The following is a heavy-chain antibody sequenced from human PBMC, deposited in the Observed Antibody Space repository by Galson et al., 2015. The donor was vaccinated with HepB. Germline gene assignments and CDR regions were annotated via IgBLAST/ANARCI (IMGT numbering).Heavy chain of an antibody. V-gene: IGHV1-46*01. D-gene: IGHD3-22*01. CDR1: GYTFTNYY. CDR2: IDPRGGST. Sequence: SVKVSCKASGYTFTNYYIHCVRQAPGQGLEWMAIIDPRGGSTTFAQKFQGRVTMTRDTPTSTVHMELSSLRSEDTAVYYCARGGIYYESRGSLYNWFDPWGQGTLVTVSS. CDR3: ARGGIYYESRGSLYNWFDP. J-gene: IGHJ5*02.